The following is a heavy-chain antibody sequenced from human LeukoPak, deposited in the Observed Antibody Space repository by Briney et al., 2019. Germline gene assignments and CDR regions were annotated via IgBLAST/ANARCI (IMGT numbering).Heavy chain of an antibody. J-gene: IGHJ4*02. V-gene: IGHV4-59*01. CDR2: IYYSGST. CDR1: GGSISSYY. D-gene: IGHD1-26*01. Sequence: PSETLSLTCTVSGGSISSYYWSWIRQPPGKGLEWIGYIYYSGSTNYNPSLKSRVTISVDTSKNQFSLKLSSVTAADTAVYYCARVGATKSPIDYWGQGTLVTVSS. CDR3: ARVGATKSPIDY.